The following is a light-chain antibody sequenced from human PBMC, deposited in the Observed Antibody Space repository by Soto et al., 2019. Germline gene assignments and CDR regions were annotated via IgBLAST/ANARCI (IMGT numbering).Light chain of an antibody. CDR1: QSISSW. CDR3: QQYNSYMYT. J-gene: IGKJ2*01. Sequence: DIQMTQSPSTLSASVGDRVTITCRASQSISSWLAWYQQKPGKAPKLLIYKASSLESGVPSRFSGSGPGTDFTPTISSLQPDDFATYYCQQYNSYMYTFGQGTKLEIK. V-gene: IGKV1-5*03. CDR2: KAS.